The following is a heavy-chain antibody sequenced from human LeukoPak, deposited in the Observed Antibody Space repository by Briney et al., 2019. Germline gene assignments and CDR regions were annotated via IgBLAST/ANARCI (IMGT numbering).Heavy chain of an antibody. CDR3: ARVRATYYYDSSGSRGDAFDI. D-gene: IGHD3-22*01. CDR1: GFTFSSYS. J-gene: IGHJ3*02. CDR2: ISSSSSYI. V-gene: IGHV3-21*01. Sequence: KAGGSLRLSCAASGFTFSSYSMNWVRQAPGKGLEWVSSISSSSSYIYYADSVKGRFTISRDNAKNSQYLQMNSLRAEDTAVYYCARVRATYYYDSSGSRGDAFDIWGQGTMVTVSS.